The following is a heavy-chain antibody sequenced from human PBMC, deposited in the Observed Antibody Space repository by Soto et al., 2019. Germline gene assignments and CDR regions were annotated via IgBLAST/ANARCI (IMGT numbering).Heavy chain of an antibody. CDR3: ARDRGPHYYDSSGYYPY. V-gene: IGHV3-64*01. Sequence: PGGSLRLSCAASGFTFSSYAMHWVRQAPGKGLEYVSAISSNGGSTYYANSVKGRFTISRDNSKNTLYLQMGSLRAEDMAVYYCARDRGPHYYDSSGYYPYWGQGTLVTVSS. J-gene: IGHJ4*02. CDR2: ISSNGGST. CDR1: GFTFSSYA. D-gene: IGHD3-22*01.